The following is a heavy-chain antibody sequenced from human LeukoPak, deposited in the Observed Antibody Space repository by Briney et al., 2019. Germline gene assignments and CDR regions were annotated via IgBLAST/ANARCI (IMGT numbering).Heavy chain of an antibody. J-gene: IGHJ6*03. V-gene: IGHV1-8*01. Sequence: ASVKVSCKPSGYTFTSYDINWVRQATGQGLEWMGWMNPNSGNTGYAQKFQGRVTMTRNTSISTAYMELSSLRSEDTAVYYCARVREYSSSYYYYYYYMDVWGKGTTVTVSS. CDR2: MNPNSGNT. CDR1: GYTFTSYD. D-gene: IGHD6-6*01. CDR3: ARVREYSSSYYYYYYYMDV.